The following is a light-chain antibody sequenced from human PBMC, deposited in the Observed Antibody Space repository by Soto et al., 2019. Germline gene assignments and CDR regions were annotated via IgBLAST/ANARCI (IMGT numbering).Light chain of an antibody. J-gene: IGKJ5*01. Sequence: EIVMTQSPATLSVSPGERATLSCRASQSVSSNLAWYQQKPGQAPRLLVYDASTRATGIPARFIGSGSGTDFTLTISRLEPEDFGVYYCQQYNNWLITFGQGTRLEIK. V-gene: IGKV3-15*01. CDR1: QSVSSN. CDR3: QQYNNWLIT. CDR2: DAS.